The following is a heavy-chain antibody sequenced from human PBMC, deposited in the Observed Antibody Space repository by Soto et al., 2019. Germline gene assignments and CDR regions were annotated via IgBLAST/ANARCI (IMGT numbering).Heavy chain of an antibody. CDR3: ASGGGCSGGSCYSGDPYYGMDV. Sequence: ASVKVSCKASGYTFTSYYMHWVRQAPGQGLEWMGWINPNSGGTNYAQKFQGWVTMTRDTSISTAYMELSRLRSDDTAVYYCASGGGCSGGSCYSGDPYYGMDVWGQGTTVTVSS. CDR1: GYTFTSYY. J-gene: IGHJ6*02. CDR2: INPNSGGT. V-gene: IGHV1-2*04. D-gene: IGHD2-15*01.